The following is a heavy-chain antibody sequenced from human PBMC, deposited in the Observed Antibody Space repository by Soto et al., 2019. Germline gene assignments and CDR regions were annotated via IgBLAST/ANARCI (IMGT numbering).Heavy chain of an antibody. J-gene: IGHJ4*02. CDR2: IYTSGST. V-gene: IGHV4-4*07. D-gene: IGHD2-2*01. Sequence: SETLSLTCTVSGGSISSYYWSWIRQPAGKGLEWVGRIYTSGSTNYNPSLKSRVTMSVDTSKNQFSLKLSSVTAADTAVYYCARACSSNSCYDVFDYWGQGTLVTVSS. CDR1: GGSISSYY. CDR3: ARACSSNSCYDVFDY.